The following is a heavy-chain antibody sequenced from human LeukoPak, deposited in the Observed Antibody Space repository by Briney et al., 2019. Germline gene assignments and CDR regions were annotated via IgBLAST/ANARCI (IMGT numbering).Heavy chain of an antibody. CDR3: ARVDYYGSGLTFDP. Sequence: GGSLRLSCAASGFTFSSYGMHWVRQAPGKGLEWVAVIWYDGSNKYYADSVKGRFTISRDNSKNTLYLQMNSLGAEDTAVYYCARVDYYGSGLTFDPWGQGTLVTVSS. CDR1: GFTFSSYG. V-gene: IGHV3-33*01. CDR2: IWYDGSNK. J-gene: IGHJ5*02. D-gene: IGHD3-10*01.